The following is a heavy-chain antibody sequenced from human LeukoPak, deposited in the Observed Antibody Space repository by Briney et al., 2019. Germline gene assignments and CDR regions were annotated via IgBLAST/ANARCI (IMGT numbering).Heavy chain of an antibody. CDR1: GYTLTELS. CDR2: FDPEDGET. CDR3: ATGETGLWLPDY. D-gene: IGHD4/OR15-4a*01. V-gene: IGHV1-24*01. Sequence: ASVKVSCKVSGYTLTELSMHWVRQAPGKGLEWMGGFDPEDGETIYAQKFQGRVTMTEDTSTDTAYMELSSLRSEDTAAYYCATGETGLWLPDYWGQGTLVTVSS. J-gene: IGHJ4*02.